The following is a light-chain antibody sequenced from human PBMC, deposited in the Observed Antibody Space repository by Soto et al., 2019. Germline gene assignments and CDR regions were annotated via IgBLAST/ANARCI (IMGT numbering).Light chain of an antibody. CDR2: GNN. J-gene: IGLJ3*02. V-gene: IGLV1-40*01. CDR1: SSNIGAGYD. Sequence: QPVLTQPPSVSGAPGQRVTISCTGSSSNIGAGYDVHWYQLLPGTAPKLLIYGNNNRPSGVPDRFSGSKSGTSASLAITGLQAEDEADYYCQSYDSSLSGSRVFGGGTKLTVL. CDR3: QSYDSSLSGSRV.